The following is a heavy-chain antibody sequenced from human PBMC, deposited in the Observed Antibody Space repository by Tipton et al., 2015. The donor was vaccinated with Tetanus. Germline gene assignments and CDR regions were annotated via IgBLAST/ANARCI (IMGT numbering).Heavy chain of an antibody. CDR2: ISSSSSYI. J-gene: IGHJ4*02. D-gene: IGHD1-7*01. CDR3: ARDGVTGTGGY. CDR1: GFTFSSYG. V-gene: IGHV3-21*01. Sequence: SLRLSCAASGFTFSSYGMNWVRQAPGKGLEWVSSISSSSSYIYYADSVKGRFTISRDNAKNSLYLQMNSLRAEDTAVYYCARDGVTGTGGYWGQGTLVTVSS.